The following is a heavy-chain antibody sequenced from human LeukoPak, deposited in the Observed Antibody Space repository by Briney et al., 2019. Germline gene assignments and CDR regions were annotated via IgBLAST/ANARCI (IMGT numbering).Heavy chain of an antibody. V-gene: IGHV4-39*01. CDR1: GGSINTANYY. Sequence: SETLSLTCTVSGGSINTANYYWGWLRQPPGKGLEWIGSIYYSETTYDNPSLRSRVTISIETSKNRFSLRLSSVTASDTVVYYCARQRADYYYYYVDVWGEGTTVAVS. CDR3: ARQRADYYYYYVDV. CDR2: IYYSETT. J-gene: IGHJ6*03.